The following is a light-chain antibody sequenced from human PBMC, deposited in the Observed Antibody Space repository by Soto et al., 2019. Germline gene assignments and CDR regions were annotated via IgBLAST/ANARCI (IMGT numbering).Light chain of an antibody. J-gene: IGKJ2*01. CDR1: QSVTNY. CDR2: GAS. V-gene: IGKV3-20*01. CDR3: LLYFSPDRYT. Sequence: VLTQSPGTLSLSPGERATLSCRASQSVTNYLVWYQQKAGQAPRLLIYGASSRAPGIPDRFSGSGSGTDFTLTINRLGPEDSAVYYCLLYFSPDRYTFGPGTKVQIK.